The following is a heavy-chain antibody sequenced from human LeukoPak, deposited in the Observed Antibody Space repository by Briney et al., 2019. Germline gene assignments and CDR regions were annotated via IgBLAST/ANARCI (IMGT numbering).Heavy chain of an antibody. Sequence: PGGSLGLSCAASGFTFSSYAMSWVRQAPGKGLGWVSAISGSDGSTYYADSVKGRSTISRDNSKNTLYLQMNSLRAEDTAVYYCARELSEMATISPFDYWGQGTLVTVSS. V-gene: IGHV3-23*01. CDR2: ISGSDGST. D-gene: IGHD5-24*01. CDR3: ARELSEMATISPFDY. CDR1: GFTFSSYA. J-gene: IGHJ4*02.